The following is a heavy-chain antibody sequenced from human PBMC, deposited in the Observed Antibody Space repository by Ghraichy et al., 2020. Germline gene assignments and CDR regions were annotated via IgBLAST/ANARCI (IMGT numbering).Heavy chain of an antibody. V-gene: IGHV1-18*01. CDR3: ARDSFPLVVPAANIVGMDV. Sequence: ASVKVSCKASGYTFTSYGISWVRQAPGQGLEWMGWISAYNGNTNYAQKLQGRVTMTTDTSTSTAYMELRSLRSDDTAVYYCARDSFPLVVPAANIVGMDVWGQGTTVTVSS. CDR2: ISAYNGNT. D-gene: IGHD2-2*01. J-gene: IGHJ6*02. CDR1: GYTFTSYG.